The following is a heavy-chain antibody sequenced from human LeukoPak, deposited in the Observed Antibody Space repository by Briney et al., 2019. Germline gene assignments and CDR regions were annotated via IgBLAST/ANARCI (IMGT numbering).Heavy chain of an antibody. J-gene: IGHJ4*02. CDR2: IKPDGSEK. CDR1: GFTFSSHW. V-gene: IGHV3-7*01. Sequence: GGSLRLSCAASGFTFSSHWMSWVRQAPGKGLEWVANIKPDGSEKYPVDSVKGRFTVTRDNARNTLYLQMSRLRDDDSAVYYCARAPAFGTVDYWGQGTLVTVTS. CDR3: ARAPAFGTVDY. D-gene: IGHD3-16*01.